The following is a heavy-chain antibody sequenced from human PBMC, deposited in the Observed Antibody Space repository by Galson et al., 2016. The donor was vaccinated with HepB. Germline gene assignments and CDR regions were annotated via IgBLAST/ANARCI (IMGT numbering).Heavy chain of an antibody. V-gene: IGHV1-24*01. D-gene: IGHD2-2*01. CDR1: GYTLTELS. CDR2: FDPEDGET. CDR3: AIGEGECSTTICYMGTDY. J-gene: IGHJ4*02. Sequence: SVKVSCKVSGYTLTELSMHWVRQAPGKGLEWMGGFDPEDGETIYAQKYQGRVTITADESTNTAYMELSSLTSEDTAVYYCAIGEGECSTTICYMGTDYWGQGTLVTVSS.